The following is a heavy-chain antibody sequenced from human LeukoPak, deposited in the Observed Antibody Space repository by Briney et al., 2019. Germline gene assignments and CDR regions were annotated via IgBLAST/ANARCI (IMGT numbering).Heavy chain of an antibody. J-gene: IGHJ4*02. V-gene: IGHV4-39*01. CDR3: ARLPSGLSLDY. CDR2: IYYSGST. D-gene: IGHD6-19*01. CDR1: GGSISSSSYY. Sequence: SETLSLTCTVSGGSISSSSYYWGWIRQPPGKGLEWIGSIYYSGSTYYNPSLKSRVTISVDTSKNQFSLKLSSVTAADTAVYYCARLPSGLSLDYWGQGTLVTVSS.